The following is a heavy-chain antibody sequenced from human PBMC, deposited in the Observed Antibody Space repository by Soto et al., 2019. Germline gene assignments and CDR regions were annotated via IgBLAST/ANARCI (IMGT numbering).Heavy chain of an antibody. D-gene: IGHD3-3*01. CDR2: IYYSGST. CDR3: ARFQSGSYYDFWGGPHYYYYGMDV. V-gene: IGHV4-31*03. Sequence: QVQLQESGPGLVKPSQTLSLTCTVSGGSISSGGYYWSWIRQHPGKGLEWIGYIYYSGSTYYNPSLKSRVTISVDTSKNQFSLKLSSVTAADTAVYYCARFQSGSYYDFWGGPHYYYYGMDVWGQGTTVTVSS. CDR1: GGSISSGGYY. J-gene: IGHJ6*02.